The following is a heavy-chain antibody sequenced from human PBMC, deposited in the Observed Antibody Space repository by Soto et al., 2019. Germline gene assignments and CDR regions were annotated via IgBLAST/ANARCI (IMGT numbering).Heavy chain of an antibody. D-gene: IGHD6-13*01. J-gene: IGHJ6*02. V-gene: IGHV4-34*01. Sequence: SETLSLTCAVYGWSFSGYYWTWIRQPPGKGLEWIGEINHSGSTNYNPSLKSRVTISVDTSKNQFSLKLTSVTAADTAVYYCGRAHRDLQQLVHYYYSMDVWGQGTTVTVSS. CDR1: GWSFSGYY. CDR2: INHSGST. CDR3: GRAHRDLQQLVHYYYSMDV.